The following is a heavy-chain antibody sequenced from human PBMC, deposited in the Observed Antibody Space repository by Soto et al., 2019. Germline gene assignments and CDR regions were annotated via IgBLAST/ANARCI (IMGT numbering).Heavy chain of an antibody. CDR1: GFTFSNYS. CDR2: ISPSSGYR. J-gene: IGHJ5*02. V-gene: IGHV3-21*01. Sequence: EVQLVESGGGLVKPGGSLRLSCAASGFTFSNYSMNXXXXXXXXXXXWVSSISPSSGYRYYAYSVKGRFTISRHNAKXXXXXXXXXXXXXXXXXXXXXXXXXXXXXXXXDPWGQGTLVTVSS. CDR3: XXXXXXXXXXXXDP.